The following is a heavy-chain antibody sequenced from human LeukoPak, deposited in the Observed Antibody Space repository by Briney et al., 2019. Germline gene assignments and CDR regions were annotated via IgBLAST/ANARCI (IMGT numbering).Heavy chain of an antibody. CDR3: ARLRHYDSSGYYYGGAFDI. Sequence: SETLSLTCAVYGGSFSGCYWSWIRQPPGKGLEWIGEINHSGSTNYNPSLKSRVTISVDTSKNQFSLKLSSVTAADTAVYYCARLRHYDSSGYYYGGAFDIWGQGTMVTVSS. CDR2: INHSGST. J-gene: IGHJ3*02. V-gene: IGHV4-34*01. D-gene: IGHD3-22*01. CDR1: GGSFSGCY.